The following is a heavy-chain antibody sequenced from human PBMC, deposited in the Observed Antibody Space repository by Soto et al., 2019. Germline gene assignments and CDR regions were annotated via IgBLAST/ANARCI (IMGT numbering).Heavy chain of an antibody. V-gene: IGHV4-61*01. J-gene: IGHJ4*02. CDR2: LYYSGST. CDR1: DGSVSSGSYY. Sequence: SETLSLTCTVSDGSVSSGSYYWSWIRQPPGKGLEYIGYLYYSGSTNYDPSLKSRVTISVDTPKNQFSLELTSVTAADTAVYYCARGQAFWTGYYRMPYYFDYWGQGTLVTVS. CDR3: ARGQAFWTGYYRMPYYFDY. D-gene: IGHD3-3*01.